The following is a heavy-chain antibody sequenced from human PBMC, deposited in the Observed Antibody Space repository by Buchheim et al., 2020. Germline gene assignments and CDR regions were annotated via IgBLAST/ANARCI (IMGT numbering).Heavy chain of an antibody. V-gene: IGHV1-69*01. J-gene: IGHJ4*02. CDR3: ARGPGILKYSGSHIWAGGFDY. CDR2: IIPIFGTA. D-gene: IGHD1-26*01. Sequence: QVQLVQSGAEVKKPGSSVKVSCKASGGTFSSYAISWVRQAPGQGLEWMGGIIPIFGTANYAQKFQGRVTITADESTSKAYMELSSLRSEDTAVYYCARGPGILKYSGSHIWAGGFDYWGQGTL. CDR1: GGTFSSYA.